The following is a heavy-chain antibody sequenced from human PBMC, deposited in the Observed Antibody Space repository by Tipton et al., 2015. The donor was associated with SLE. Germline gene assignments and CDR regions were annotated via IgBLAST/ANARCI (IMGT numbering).Heavy chain of an antibody. D-gene: IGHD2-15*01. CDR1: GGPISSGGYY. CDR2: IYYSGST. Sequence: TLSLTCTVSGGPISSGGYYWSWIRQHPGKGLEWIGYIYYSGSTYYNPSLKSRVTISVDTSKNQFSLKLSSVTAADTAVYYCARHPRGDYCSGGSCPDWYFDLWGRGTLVTVSS. J-gene: IGHJ2*01. V-gene: IGHV4-31*03. CDR3: ARHPRGDYCSGGSCPDWYFDL.